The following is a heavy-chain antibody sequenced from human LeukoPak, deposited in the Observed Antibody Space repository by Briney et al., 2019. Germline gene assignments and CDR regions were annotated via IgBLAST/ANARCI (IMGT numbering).Heavy chain of an antibody. CDR2: ISSSNSYI. CDR3: ARDAWFDP. J-gene: IGHJ5*02. Sequence: GGSLRLSCAASGFTFSSYTMNWVRQAPGKGLEWVSSISSSNSYIYYADSVKGRFTISRDNAKNSLYLQMNSLRAEDTAVYYRARDAWFDPWGQGTLVTVSS. CDR1: GFTFSSYT. V-gene: IGHV3-21*01.